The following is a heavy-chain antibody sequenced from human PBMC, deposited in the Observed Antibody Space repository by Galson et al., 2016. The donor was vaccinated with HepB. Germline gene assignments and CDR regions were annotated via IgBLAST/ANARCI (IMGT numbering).Heavy chain of an antibody. CDR1: GVTVSTDY. CDR3: AHNNGWYGRGYFDY. D-gene: IGHD6-19*01. J-gene: IGHJ4*02. V-gene: IGHV3-66*01. CDR2: TYSDGRT. Sequence: SLRLSCAASGVTVSTDYMSWVRQAPGKGLEWVSVTYSDGRTYYADSVEGRFTISRDNSKNTLYPQMNNLRAEDTAVYYCAHNNGWYGRGYFDYWGQGTLVTVSS.